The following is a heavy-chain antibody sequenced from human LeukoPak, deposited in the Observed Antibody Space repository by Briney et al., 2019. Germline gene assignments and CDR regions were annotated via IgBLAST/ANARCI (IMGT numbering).Heavy chain of an antibody. CDR3: AKAEGKNPTGGRWLD. CDR2: ISGSGGYT. Sequence: GGSLRLSCAGSGFSFSTYAMTWVRQAPGMGLESVSAISGSGGYTYYADSVKGRFTISRDNSKNTLYLQMNSLRADDTAIYYCAKAEGKNPTGGRWLDWGQGTLVTVSA. J-gene: IGHJ4*02. CDR1: GFSFSTYA. V-gene: IGHV3-23*01. D-gene: IGHD6-19*01.